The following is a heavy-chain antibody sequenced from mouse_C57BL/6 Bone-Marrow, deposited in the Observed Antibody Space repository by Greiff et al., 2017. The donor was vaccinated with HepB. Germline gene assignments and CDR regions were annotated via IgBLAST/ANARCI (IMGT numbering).Heavy chain of an antibody. J-gene: IGHJ1*03. V-gene: IGHV1-77*01. CDR1: GYTFTDYY. CDR2: IGPGSGST. Sequence: VQVVESGAELVKPGASVKISCKASGYTFTDYYINWVKQRPGQGLEWIGKIGPGSGSTYYNEKFKGKATLTADKSSSTAYMQLSSLTSEDSAVYFCARCPYYYGSSHWYFDVWGTGTTVTVSS. D-gene: IGHD1-1*01. CDR3: ARCPYYYGSSHWYFDV.